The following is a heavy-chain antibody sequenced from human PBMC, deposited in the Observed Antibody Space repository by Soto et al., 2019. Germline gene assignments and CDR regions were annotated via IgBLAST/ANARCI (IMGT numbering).Heavy chain of an antibody. V-gene: IGHV1-3*01. J-gene: IGHJ6*02. Sequence: QVQVVQSGAEVKKPGASVKISCKASGYTFSTYAMHWVRQAPGQSLEWMGWINGGTGQTKHSHRFQGRLTITRDTSASTAYMELSSLRSEDTAVYYCARGKGMEENYYYYGLDIWGQGTTVTVSS. CDR2: INGGTGQT. CDR3: ARGKGMEENYYYYGLDI. D-gene: IGHD1-1*01. CDR1: GYTFSTYA.